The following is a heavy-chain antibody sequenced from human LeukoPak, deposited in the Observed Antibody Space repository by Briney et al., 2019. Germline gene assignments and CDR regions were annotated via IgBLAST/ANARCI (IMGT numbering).Heavy chain of an antibody. CDR3: ARDMAAAGDY. Sequence: GGSLRLSCAASGFTFSLYEMTWVRQAPGKGLGWVSYITRSGSTTYYADSVKGRFTISRDNAKDSLYLQMNSLTTEDTAVYYCARDMAAAGDYWGQGTLVTVSS. V-gene: IGHV3-48*03. CDR2: ITRSGSTT. D-gene: IGHD6-13*01. CDR1: GFTFSLYE. J-gene: IGHJ4*02.